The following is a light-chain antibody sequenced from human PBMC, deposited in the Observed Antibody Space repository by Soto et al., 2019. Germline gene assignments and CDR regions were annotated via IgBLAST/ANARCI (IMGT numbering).Light chain of an antibody. J-gene: IGLJ2*01. CDR3: QAWVSSTVV. CDR2: QDS. V-gene: IGLV3-1*01. Sequence: SYELTQPPSVSVSPGQTASITCSGDKLGDKYACWYQQKPGQSPVLVIYQDSKRPSGIPERFSGSNSGNTATLTISGTQAMDEADYYCQAWVSSTVVFGGRTKVTVL. CDR1: KLGDKY.